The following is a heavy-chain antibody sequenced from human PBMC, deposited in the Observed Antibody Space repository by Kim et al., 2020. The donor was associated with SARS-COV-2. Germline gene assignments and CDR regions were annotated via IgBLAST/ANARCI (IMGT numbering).Heavy chain of an antibody. CDR3: AREGGFWSGYHRVIRYFDL. J-gene: IGHJ2*01. Sequence: SRVTISVDTSKNQFSLKLSSVTAADTAVYYCAREGGFWSGYHRVIRYFDLWGRGTLVTVSS. V-gene: IGHV4-34*01. D-gene: IGHD3-3*01.